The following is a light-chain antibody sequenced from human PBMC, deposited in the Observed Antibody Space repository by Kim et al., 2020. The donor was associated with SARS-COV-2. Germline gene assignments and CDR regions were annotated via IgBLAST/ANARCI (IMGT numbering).Light chain of an antibody. CDR3: QQYFITPWT. V-gene: IGKV4-1*01. Sequence: DIVMTQSPDSLAVSLGERATINCKSSQIILYSSNNKNYLAWYQQKPGQPLKLLIYWASTRESGVPDRFSGSGSGTDFTLTISSLQAEDVAVYYCQQYFITPWTFGQGTKVDIK. CDR1: QIILYSSNNKNY. J-gene: IGKJ1*01. CDR2: WAS.